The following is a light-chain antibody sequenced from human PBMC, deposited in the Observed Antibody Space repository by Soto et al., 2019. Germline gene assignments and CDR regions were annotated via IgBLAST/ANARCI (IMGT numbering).Light chain of an antibody. V-gene: IGKV3-20*01. CDR1: QRVSSSY. Sequence: EIVLTQSPGTLSLSPGERATLSCRASQRVSSSYLAWYQQKPGQAPRLLIYGASSRATGIPDRFSGSGSGTEFTLTISRLAPEDFAVYYCQQYGSSPPWTFGHGTKVEIK. CDR2: GAS. CDR3: QQYGSSPPWT. J-gene: IGKJ1*01.